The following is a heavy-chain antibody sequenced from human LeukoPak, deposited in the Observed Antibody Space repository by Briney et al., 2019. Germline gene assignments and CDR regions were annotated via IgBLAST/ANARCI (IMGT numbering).Heavy chain of an antibody. CDR2: MDYSGST. Sequence: SETLSLTCTVSGDSISSTTYSFGGWIRQPPGKGLEWIGTMDYSGSTYYNPTLKSRVTMSVDTSKNQFSLKLSSVTAADTAVYYCARTKQVNSYCFCMDVWGKGTTVTVSS. D-gene: IGHD2-8*01. J-gene: IGHJ6*03. CDR1: GDSISSTTYS. CDR3: ARTKQVNSYCFCMDV. V-gene: IGHV4-39*01.